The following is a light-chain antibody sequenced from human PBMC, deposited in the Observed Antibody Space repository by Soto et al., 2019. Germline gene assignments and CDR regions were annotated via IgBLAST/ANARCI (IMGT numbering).Light chain of an antibody. CDR3: QYYDSSLSGWV. CDR2: GNS. V-gene: IGLV1-40*01. J-gene: IGLJ3*02. CDR1: SSNIGAGYD. Sequence: QSVLTQPPSVSGAPGQRVTISRTGSSSNIGAGYDVHWYQQLPGTAPKLLIYGNSNRPSGVPDRFSGSKSGTSASLAITGLRPEDEADYYCQYYDSSLSGWVFGGGTKLTVL.